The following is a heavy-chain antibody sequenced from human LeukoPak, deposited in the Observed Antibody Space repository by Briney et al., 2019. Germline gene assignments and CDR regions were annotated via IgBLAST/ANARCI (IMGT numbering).Heavy chain of an antibody. D-gene: IGHD6-19*01. V-gene: IGHV1-2*02. Sequence: ASVKVSCKASGYTFTGYYMHWVRQAPGQGLEWMGWINPNSGGTNYAQKFQGRVTMTRDTSISTAYMELSRLRSDDTAVYYCARGRVAGTGWLDPWGQGTLVTVSS. CDR1: GYTFTGYY. J-gene: IGHJ5*02. CDR3: ARGRVAGTGWLDP. CDR2: INPNSGGT.